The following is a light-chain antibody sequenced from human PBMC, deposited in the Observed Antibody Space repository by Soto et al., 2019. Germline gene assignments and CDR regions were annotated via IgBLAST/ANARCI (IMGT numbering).Light chain of an antibody. CDR2: DVT. CDR3: SSYTTFRTPHVA. Sequence: QSELTQPPSVSGSLGRSITISCTWTSSDVGGYNYVSWYQQHPGQAPKLLIHDVTNRPSGISDRFSGSKSANTASLTISNLRPEDEAHYYCSSYTTFRTPHVAFGGGTKVTVL. J-gene: IGLJ2*01. V-gene: IGLV2-14*03. CDR1: SSDVGGYNY.